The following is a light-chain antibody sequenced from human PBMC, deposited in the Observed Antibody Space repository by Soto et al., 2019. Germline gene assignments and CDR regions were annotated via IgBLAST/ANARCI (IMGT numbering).Light chain of an antibody. CDR3: QQYGSSPFT. Sequence: LLTQSPCTLSLSPGERATLSCRASQTVRNNYLAWYQQKPGQAPRLLIYDASSRATGIPDRFSGSGSGTDFTLTISRLEPEDFAVYYCQQYGSSPFTFGPGTKVDIK. V-gene: IGKV3-20*01. J-gene: IGKJ3*01. CDR2: DAS. CDR1: QTVRNNY.